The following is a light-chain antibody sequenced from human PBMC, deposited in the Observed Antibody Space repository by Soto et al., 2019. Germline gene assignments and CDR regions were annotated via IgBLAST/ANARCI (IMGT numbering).Light chain of an antibody. CDR3: QHTRT. CDR2: DAS. CDR1: QNINNW. J-gene: IGKJ1*01. Sequence: GDRVTITCRASQNINNWVAWYQQKPGKAPNFLIYDASTLQRVVSSRFCGSGFGTESSLTINSLQTDDSGSYYCQHTRTFGQGTKVEVK. V-gene: IGKV1-5*01.